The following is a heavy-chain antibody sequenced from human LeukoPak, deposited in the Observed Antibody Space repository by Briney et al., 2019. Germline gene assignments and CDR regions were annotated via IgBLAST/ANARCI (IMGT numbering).Heavy chain of an antibody. D-gene: IGHD3-10*01. CDR1: GFTFSSYE. J-gene: IGHJ4*02. CDR3: AKGTPLLWFGELLNYFDY. Sequence: GGSLRLSCAASGFTFSSYEMNWVRQAPGKCLEWVSYISSSGSTIYYADSVKGRFTISRDNSKNTLYLQMNSLRAEDTAVYYCAKGTPLLWFGELLNYFDYWGQGTLVTVSS. CDR2: ISSSGSTI. V-gene: IGHV3-48*03.